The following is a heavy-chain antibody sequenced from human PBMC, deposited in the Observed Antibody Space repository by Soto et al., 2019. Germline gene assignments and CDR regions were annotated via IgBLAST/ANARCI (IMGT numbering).Heavy chain of an antibody. CDR1: GDSMSISNW. Sequence: QVQLQESGPGLLKPSGTLSLTCTVSGDSMSISNWWNWVRQPPGKGLVWIGEAHHSGRTNYNPSLKCRVAISVDRTQNLFSLQLTSVTAADLAVYFCARSEATALDFWGQGILVTVSS. J-gene: IGHJ4*02. CDR2: AHHSGRT. CDR3: ARSEATALDF. V-gene: IGHV4-4*02.